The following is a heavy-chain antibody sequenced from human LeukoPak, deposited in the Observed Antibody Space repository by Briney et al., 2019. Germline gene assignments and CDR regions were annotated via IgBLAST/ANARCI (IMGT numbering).Heavy chain of an antibody. Sequence: ASVKVSCKVSGYTVTELSMHWVRQSPGKGLEWMGGFHPEDGETIYAQKFQGRVTMTEDTSTDTAYMELSSLRSEDTAVYSCARGGPLQYLPYYYYYMDVWGKGTTVTISS. CDR3: ARGGPLQYLPYYYYYMDV. V-gene: IGHV1-24*01. CDR2: FHPEDGET. CDR1: GYTVTELS. J-gene: IGHJ6*03. D-gene: IGHD3-9*01.